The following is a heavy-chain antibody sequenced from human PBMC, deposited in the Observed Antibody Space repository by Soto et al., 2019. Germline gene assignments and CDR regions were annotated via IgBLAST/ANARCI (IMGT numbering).Heavy chain of an antibody. CDR3: ATYGSGAQIAY. Sequence: QVQLVQSGAEVKKPGASVKVSCKASGYTFTSYGISWVRQAPGQGLEWMGWITTYNGNTNYAQRLQGRVTMTTDTTTSTVYMELRSLRPDDTAVYYCATYGSGAQIAYWGQGTLVTVSS. CDR2: ITTYNGNT. V-gene: IGHV1-18*01. J-gene: IGHJ4*02. CDR1: GYTFTSYG. D-gene: IGHD3-10*01.